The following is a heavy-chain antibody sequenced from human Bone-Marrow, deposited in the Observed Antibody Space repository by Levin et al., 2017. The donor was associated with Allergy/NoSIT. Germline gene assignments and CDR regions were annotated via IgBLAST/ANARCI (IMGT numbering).Heavy chain of an antibody. CDR1: GFTFSSYA. V-gene: IGHV3-30*04. CDR3: ARDHYDTSGYWSYFES. J-gene: IGHJ4*02. D-gene: IGHD3-22*01. CDR2: ISFDGSYN. Sequence: GESLKISCAASGFTFSSYAMHWVRQAPGKGLEWVALISFDGSYNNYADSVRGRFIISRDNSANTLYLQMNSVRAEDTAVYYCARDHYDTSGYWSYFESWGQGTLVTVSA.